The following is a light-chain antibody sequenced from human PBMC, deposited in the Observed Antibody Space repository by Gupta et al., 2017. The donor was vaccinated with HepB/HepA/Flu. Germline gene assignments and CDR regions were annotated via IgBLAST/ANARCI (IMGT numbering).Light chain of an antibody. V-gene: IGLV3-25*03. CDR2: KDS. CDR1: SLPDQY. Sequence: SYALTQPPSVSVSPGQTARITCSGDSLPDQYSYWYQQKPGQAPVLLIYKDSERPSGIPERFSGSSSGTTVTLTISGVQAEDEGDYYCQSADNSGYVFGTGTKVTVL. CDR3: QSADNSGYV. J-gene: IGLJ1*01.